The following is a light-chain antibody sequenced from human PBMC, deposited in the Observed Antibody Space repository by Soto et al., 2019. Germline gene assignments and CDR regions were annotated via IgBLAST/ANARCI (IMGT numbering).Light chain of an antibody. CDR2: WAS. CDR1: QSVLYSSNNKNY. Sequence: DIVMTQSPDSLAVSLGERATINCKSSQSVLYSSNNKNYLAWYQQKPGQPPKLLIYWASTRESGVPDRFSGSGSGTDFTLTISSLQAEDVADYYCQQYYSTPRHTFGQGTKLEIK. V-gene: IGKV4-1*01. J-gene: IGKJ2*01. CDR3: QQYYSTPRHT.